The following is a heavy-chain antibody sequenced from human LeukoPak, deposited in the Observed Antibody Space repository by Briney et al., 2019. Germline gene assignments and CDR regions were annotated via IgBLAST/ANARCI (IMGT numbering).Heavy chain of an antibody. CDR2: INHSGST. D-gene: IGHD2-15*01. J-gene: IGHJ4*02. CDR3: ARGKRSSTRIVVVVAAIRFDY. Sequence: SETLSLTCAVYGGSFSGYYWSWIRQPPGKGLEWIGEINHSGSTNYNPSLKSRVTMSVDTSKNQFSLKLSSVTAADTAVYYCARGKRSSTRIVVVVAAIRFDYWGQGTLVTVSS. CDR1: GGSFSGYY. V-gene: IGHV4-34*01.